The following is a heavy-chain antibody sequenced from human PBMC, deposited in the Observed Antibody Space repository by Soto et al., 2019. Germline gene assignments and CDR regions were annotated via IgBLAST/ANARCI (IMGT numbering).Heavy chain of an antibody. CDR3: AGDPVAASGTAFDI. Sequence: SETLSLTCAVSGGSISSGGYSWSWIRQPPGKGLEWIGYIYHSGSTYYNPSLKSRVTISVDKSKNQFSLKLISVTAADTAVYYCAGDPVAASGTAFDIWGQGTMVTVSS. D-gene: IGHD6-13*01. J-gene: IGHJ3*02. CDR1: GGSISSGGYS. V-gene: IGHV4-30-2*01. CDR2: IYHSGST.